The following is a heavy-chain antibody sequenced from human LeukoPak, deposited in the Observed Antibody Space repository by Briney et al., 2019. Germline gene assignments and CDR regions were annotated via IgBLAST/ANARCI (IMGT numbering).Heavy chain of an antibody. Sequence: SETLSLTCTVSGGSISSSSYYWGWIRQPPGKGLEWIGSIYYSGSTYYNPSLKSRATISVDTSKNQFSLKLSSVTAADTAVYYCATGSYYNVGFDYWGQGTPVTVSS. CDR2: IYYSGST. D-gene: IGHD3-10*01. CDR1: GGSISSSSYY. V-gene: IGHV4-39*01. CDR3: ATGSYYNVGFDY. J-gene: IGHJ4*02.